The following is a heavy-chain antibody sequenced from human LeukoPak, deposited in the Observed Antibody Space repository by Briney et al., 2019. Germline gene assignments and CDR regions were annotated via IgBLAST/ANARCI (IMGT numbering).Heavy chain of an antibody. CDR2: ISYDGSNK. D-gene: IGHD4-17*01. V-gene: IGHV3-30-3*01. J-gene: IGHJ4*02. CDR1: GFTFSSYA. Sequence: GGSLRLSCAASGFTFSSYAMHWVRQAPGKGLEWVAVISYDGSNKYYADSVKGRFTISRDNSKNTPYLQMNSLRAEDTAVYYCARAMTTVTTPYGYWGQGTLVTVSS. CDR3: ARAMTTVTTPYGY.